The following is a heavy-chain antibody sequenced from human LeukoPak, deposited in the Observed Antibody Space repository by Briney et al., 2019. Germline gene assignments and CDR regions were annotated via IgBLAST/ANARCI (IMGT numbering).Heavy chain of an antibody. Sequence: ASVKVSCKASGYSFISYAMHWVRQAPGHRLEWMGWINAGNANTKYSQKFQGRVTITRDTSASTAYMELSSLRSEDTAVYYCARETSSGWLALNYWGQGTLVTVSS. CDR3: ARETSSGWLALNY. V-gene: IGHV1-3*01. CDR1: GYSFISYA. D-gene: IGHD6-19*01. CDR2: INAGNANT. J-gene: IGHJ4*02.